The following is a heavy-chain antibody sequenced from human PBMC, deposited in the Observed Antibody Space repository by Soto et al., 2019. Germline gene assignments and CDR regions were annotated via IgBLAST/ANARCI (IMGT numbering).Heavy chain of an antibody. D-gene: IGHD3-9*01. Sequence: GGSLRLSCVASGFTFSSYALHWVRQAPGKGLEWVAVTSYDGSNKYYADSVEGRFTISRDNSKNTLYLQTSSLTTEDTAMYYCARDWETSATGLIDSWGQGTLVTVSS. CDR2: TSYDGSNK. CDR1: GFTFSSYA. J-gene: IGHJ4*02. CDR3: ARDWETSATGLIDS. V-gene: IGHV3-30-3*01.